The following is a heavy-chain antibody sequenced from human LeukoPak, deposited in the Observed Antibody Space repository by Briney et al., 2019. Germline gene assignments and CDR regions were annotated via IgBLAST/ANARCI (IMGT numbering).Heavy chain of an antibody. CDR3: ARVVEGGDSWDY. D-gene: IGHD5-24*01. J-gene: IGHJ4*02. CDR2: INIDGRAT. V-gene: IGHV3-74*01. Sequence: PRGALRLSCVASGFTFSNYWMHWVRQVPGEGLVWVSRINIDGRATSYADSVKGRFTVSRDNARNTSYLQIDSLRVEDTAVYYCARVVEGGDSWDYWGQGALVTVSS. CDR1: GFTFSNYW.